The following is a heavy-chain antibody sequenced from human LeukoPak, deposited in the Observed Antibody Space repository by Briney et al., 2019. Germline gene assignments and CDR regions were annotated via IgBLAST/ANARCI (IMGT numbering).Heavy chain of an antibody. CDR3: ARIYGDPVYYYGMDV. D-gene: IGHD4-17*01. V-gene: IGHV4-61*02. CDR2: IYTSGST. Sequence: PSQTLSLTCTVSGGSISSGSYYWSWIRQPAGKGLEWIGRIYTSGSTNYNPSLKSRVTISVDTSKNQFSLKLSSVTAADTAVYYCARIYGDPVYYYGMDVWGQGTTVTVS. CDR1: GGSISSGSYY. J-gene: IGHJ6*02.